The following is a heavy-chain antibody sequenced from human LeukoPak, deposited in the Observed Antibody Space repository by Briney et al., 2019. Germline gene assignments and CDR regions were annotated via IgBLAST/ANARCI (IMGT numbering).Heavy chain of an antibody. J-gene: IGHJ6*03. CDR2: ISSSSSYI. CDR3: ARDGNDYSNYGIHYYMDV. V-gene: IGHV3-21*01. CDR1: GFTFSSYS. Sequence: GGSLRLSCAASGFTFSSYSMNWVRQAPGKGLEWVSSISSSSSYIYYADSVKGRFTISRDNAKNSLYLQMNSLRAEDTAVYYCARDGNDYSNYGIHYYMDVWGKGTTVTVSS. D-gene: IGHD4-11*01.